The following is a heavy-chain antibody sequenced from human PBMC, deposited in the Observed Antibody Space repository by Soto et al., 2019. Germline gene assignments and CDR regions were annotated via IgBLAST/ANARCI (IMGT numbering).Heavy chain of an antibody. CDR1: GFTFSSYI. Sequence: PGGSLRLSCAASGFTFSSYIMNWVRQAPGKELEWIAYMTSGGSTIHYADSVKGRFTIFRDNSENFLYLQMNSLRVEDTAVYYCAKGPYYYEGSAYYSHFDSWGQGILVTVSS. D-gene: IGHD3-22*01. CDR2: MTSGGSTI. V-gene: IGHV3-48*01. CDR3: AKGPYYYEGSAYYSHFDS. J-gene: IGHJ4*02.